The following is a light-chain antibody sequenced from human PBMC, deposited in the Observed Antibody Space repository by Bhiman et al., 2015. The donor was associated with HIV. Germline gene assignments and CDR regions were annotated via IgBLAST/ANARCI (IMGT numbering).Light chain of an antibody. Sequence: QSALTQPASVSGSPGQSITISCTGTSSDVGGYNYVSWYQQHPGKAPKLMIYDVSKRPSGVSNRFSGSKSGNTASLTISGLQAEDEADYYCCSYAGSSTLLFGGGTKLTV. V-gene: IGLV2-23*02. CDR3: CSYAGSSTLL. CDR1: SSDVGGYNY. CDR2: DVS. J-gene: IGLJ2*01.